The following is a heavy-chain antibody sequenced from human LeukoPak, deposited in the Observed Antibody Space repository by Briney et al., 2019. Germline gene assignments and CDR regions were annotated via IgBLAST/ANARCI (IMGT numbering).Heavy chain of an antibody. D-gene: IGHD1-1*01. CDR3: ARGLQTGGWNVFDY. CDR1: GGSISRYY. CDR2: IYSSGST. V-gene: IGHV4-4*07. Sequence: SETLSLTCTVSGGSISRYYWSWIRQPAGKGLEWIGRIYSSGSTIYNPPLKSRVTMSVDTSKNQFSLKLSSVTAADTAVYYCARGLQTGGWNVFDYWGQGTLVTVSS. J-gene: IGHJ4*02.